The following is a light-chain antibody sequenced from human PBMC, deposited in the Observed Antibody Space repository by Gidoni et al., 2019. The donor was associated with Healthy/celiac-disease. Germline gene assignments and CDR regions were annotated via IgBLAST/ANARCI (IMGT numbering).Light chain of an antibody. J-gene: IGKJ5*01. Sequence: EIVMTQSPATLSLSPGERATRSCRASHSVSSSYLSWYQQKPGQAPRLLIYGASTRATGIPARFSGSWSWTDFPLTISILQPEDFAVYYCQQDYNLITFGQGTRLEIK. CDR2: GAS. V-gene: IGKV3D-7*01. CDR1: HSVSSSY. CDR3: QQDYNLIT.